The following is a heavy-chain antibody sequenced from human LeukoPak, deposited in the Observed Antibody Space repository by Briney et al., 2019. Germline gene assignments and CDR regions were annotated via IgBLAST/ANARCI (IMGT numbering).Heavy chain of an antibody. CDR1: GYTFNSYG. CDR2: INTYNGNT. CDR3: ARLVAVAGRLDY. D-gene: IGHD6-19*01. Sequence: AAVKVSCKASGYTFNSYGISWVRQAPGLGLEWMGWINTYNGNTNYAQRFQGRVTMTKDTSTSTAYMELRSLRSDDTAVYYCARLVAVAGRLDYWGQGTLVTVS. V-gene: IGHV1-18*01. J-gene: IGHJ4*02.